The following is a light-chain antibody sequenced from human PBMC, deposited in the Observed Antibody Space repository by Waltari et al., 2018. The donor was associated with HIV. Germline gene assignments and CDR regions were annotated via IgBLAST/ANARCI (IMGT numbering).Light chain of an antibody. J-gene: IGLJ3*02. CDR2: GNS. Sequence: QSVLPQPPSVSWAPGQRVTISCTGSSSTIGAGYDVHWYQQLPGTAPKLLIYGNSNRPSGVPDRFSGSKSGTSAPLAITGLQAEDEADYYCQSYDSSLSGWVFGGGTKLTVL. CDR1: SSTIGAGYD. CDR3: QSYDSSLSGWV. V-gene: IGLV1-40*01.